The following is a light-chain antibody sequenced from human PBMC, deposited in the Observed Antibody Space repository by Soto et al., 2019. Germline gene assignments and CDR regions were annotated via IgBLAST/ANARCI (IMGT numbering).Light chain of an antibody. J-gene: IGKJ1*01. CDR3: QQYNIPAWA. Sequence: IQLTQSPSTLSASVGDRITITCRASQSFSDYLAWYQQKPGRAPELLIYKASYLQSGVPSRFSGSGSGTEFTLTISSLQPDDFATYYCQQYNIPAWAFGQGTRVDIK. CDR2: KAS. V-gene: IGKV1-5*03. CDR1: QSFSDY.